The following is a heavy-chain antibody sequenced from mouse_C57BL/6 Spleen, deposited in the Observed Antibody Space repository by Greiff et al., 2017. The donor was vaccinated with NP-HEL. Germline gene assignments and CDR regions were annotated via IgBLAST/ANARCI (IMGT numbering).Heavy chain of an antibody. CDR3: AREEEDVDWYFDV. V-gene: IGHV1-55*01. CDR1: GYTFTSYW. Sequence: VQLQQPGAELVKPGASVKMSCKASGYTFTSYWITWVKQRPGQGLEWIGDIYPGSGSTNYNEKFKSKATLTVDTSSSTAYMQLSSLTSEDSAVYYCAREEEDVDWYFDVWGTGTTVTVSS. CDR2: IYPGSGST. J-gene: IGHJ1*03.